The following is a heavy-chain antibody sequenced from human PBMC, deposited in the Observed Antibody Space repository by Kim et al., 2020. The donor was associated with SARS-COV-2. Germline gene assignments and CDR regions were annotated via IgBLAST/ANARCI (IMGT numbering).Heavy chain of an antibody. CDR2: INPSGGST. CDR3: ARLIDIVVVLASRDDAFDI. J-gene: IGHJ3*02. D-gene: IGHD2-2*01. CDR1: GYTFTSYY. V-gene: IGHV1-46*01. Sequence: ASVKVSCKASGYTFTSYYMHWVRQAPGQGLEWRGIINPSGGSTSYAQKLQGRVPMTRDTSTSTVYMELSSLRSEDTAVYYCARLIDIVVVLASRDDAFDIWGQGTMVTVSS.